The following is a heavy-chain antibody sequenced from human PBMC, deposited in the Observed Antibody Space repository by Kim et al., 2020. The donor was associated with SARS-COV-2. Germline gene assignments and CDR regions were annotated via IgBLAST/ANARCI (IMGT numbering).Heavy chain of an antibody. CDR3: AKDLYSSGWYRWFDP. Sequence: GGSLRLSCAASGFTFTGLALSGARRPPGRGLEWASPIMGGGGSNNYQDPVKGRFTISRDNSKNTLYLQMNSLRAEDTAVYNCAKDLYSSGWYRWFDPWGQGTLVTVSS. J-gene: IGHJ5*02. CDR1: GFTFTGLA. V-gene: IGHV3-23*01. D-gene: IGHD6-19*01. CDR2: IMGGGGSN.